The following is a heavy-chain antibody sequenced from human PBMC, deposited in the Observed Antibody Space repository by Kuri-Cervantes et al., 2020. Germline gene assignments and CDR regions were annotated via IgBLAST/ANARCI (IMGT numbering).Heavy chain of an antibody. J-gene: IGHJ5*02. CDR2: INPNSGGT. CDR1: GYTFTGYY. V-gene: IGHV1-2*02. CDR3: ARRTMVRGVIIIRDWFDP. D-gene: IGHD3-10*01. Sequence: ASVKVSCKASGYTFTGYYMHWVRQAPGQGLEWMGWINPNSGGTNYAQKFQGRVTMTRDTSISTAYMELSRLRSDDTAVYYCARRTMVRGVIIIRDWFDPWGQGTLVTVSS.